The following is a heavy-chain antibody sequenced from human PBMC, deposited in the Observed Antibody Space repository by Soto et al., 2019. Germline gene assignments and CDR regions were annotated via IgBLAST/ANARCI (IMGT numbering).Heavy chain of an antibody. CDR1: ELNFGGDV. D-gene: IGHD4-4*01. V-gene: IGHV3-30*03. J-gene: IGHJ6*02. Sequence: QVHLVESGGGVVQPGRSLRLSCAASELNFGGDVMHWVRQAPGKGLEWVAVISSDGTTKYYADSVRGRFTVSRDNSDKTLSLQMNSLRPEDTAVYYCARGLGTYSRLKSHGRDVWGQGTTVTVSS. CDR3: ARGLGTYSRLKSHGRDV. CDR2: ISSDGTTK.